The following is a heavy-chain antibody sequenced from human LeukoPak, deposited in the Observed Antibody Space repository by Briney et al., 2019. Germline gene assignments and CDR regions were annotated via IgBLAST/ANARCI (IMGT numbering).Heavy chain of an antibody. Sequence: ASVKVSCRASDYTFSNYGISWVRQAPGQGLEWMGWISAYNGDTKSAQTFQGRVTMTTDTSTSTAYMELRNLRSDDTAVYYCARGPGQLVVRGDFWGQGTLVTVCS. CDR1: DYTFSNYG. CDR2: ISAYNGDT. D-gene: IGHD6-13*01. V-gene: IGHV1-18*01. CDR3: ARGPGQLVVRGDF. J-gene: IGHJ4*02.